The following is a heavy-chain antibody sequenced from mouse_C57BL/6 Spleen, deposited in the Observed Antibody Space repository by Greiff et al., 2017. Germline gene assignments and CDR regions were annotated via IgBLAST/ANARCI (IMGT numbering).Heavy chain of an antibody. J-gene: IGHJ2*01. CDR1: GYTFTSYW. D-gene: IGHD1-1*01. V-gene: IGHV1-72*01. Sequence: VQLQQPGAELVKPGASVKLSCKASGYTFTSYWMHWVKQRPGRGLEWIGRIDPNSGGTKYNEKFKSKATLTVDQPSSTAYMQLSSLTSEDSAVYYCERKYYGSSYAFDDWGQGTTLTVSS. CDR3: ERKYYGSSYAFDD. CDR2: IDPNSGGT.